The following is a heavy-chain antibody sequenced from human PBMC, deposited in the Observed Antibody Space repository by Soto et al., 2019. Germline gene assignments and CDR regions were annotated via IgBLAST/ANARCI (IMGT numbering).Heavy chain of an antibody. CDR3: AKDRAGAYWYFDL. J-gene: IGHJ2*01. D-gene: IGHD6-19*01. CDR1: GFTFSSYG. Sequence: QVQLVESGGGVVQPGRSLRLSCAASGFTFSSYGMHWVRQAPGKGLEWVAVISYDGSNKYYADSVKGRFTISRGNSKNTLYLQMNSLRAEDTAVYYCAKDRAGAYWYFDLWGRGTLVTVSS. V-gene: IGHV3-30*18. CDR2: ISYDGSNK.